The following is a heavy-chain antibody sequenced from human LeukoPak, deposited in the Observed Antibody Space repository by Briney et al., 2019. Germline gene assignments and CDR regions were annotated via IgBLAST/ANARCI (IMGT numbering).Heavy chain of an antibody. V-gene: IGHV4-30-2*01. J-gene: IGHJ3*02. CDR1: GGSISSGGYY. D-gene: IGHD4-17*01. CDR2: IYHSGST. Sequence: SETLSLTYTVSGGSISSGGYYWSWIRQPPGKGLEWIGYIYHSGSTYYNPSLKSRVTISVDRSKNQFSLKLSSVTAADTAVYYCARGGRIDYGDYGRAFDIWGQGTMVTVSS. CDR3: ARGGRIDYGDYGRAFDI.